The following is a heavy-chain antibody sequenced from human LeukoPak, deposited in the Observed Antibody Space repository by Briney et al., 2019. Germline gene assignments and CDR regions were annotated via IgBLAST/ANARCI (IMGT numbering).Heavy chain of an antibody. D-gene: IGHD5-18*01. CDR3: AREDTGSYGFY. CDR1: GYTFTSNY. Sequence: GASVKVSCKASGYTFTSNYMHWVRQAPGQGLEWMGVIAPSSGTTNYAQKFQGRVTITADKSTSTAYMELSSLRSEDTAVYYCAREDTGSYGFYWGQGTLVTVSS. CDR2: IAPSSGTT. V-gene: IGHV1-46*01. J-gene: IGHJ4*02.